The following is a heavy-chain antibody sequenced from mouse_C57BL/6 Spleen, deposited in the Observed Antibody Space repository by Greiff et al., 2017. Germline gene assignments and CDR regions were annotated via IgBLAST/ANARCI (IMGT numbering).Heavy chain of an antibody. Sequence: QVQLQQSGPELVKPGASVKISCKASGYAFSSSWMNWVKQRPGKGLEWIGRIYPGDGDTNYNGKFKGKATLTAEKSSSTAYMQLSSLTSEDSAVYFCARLVYFDYWGQGATLTVSS. CDR1: GYAFSSSW. CDR3: ARLVYFDY. J-gene: IGHJ2*01. CDR2: IYPGDGDT. V-gene: IGHV1-82*01.